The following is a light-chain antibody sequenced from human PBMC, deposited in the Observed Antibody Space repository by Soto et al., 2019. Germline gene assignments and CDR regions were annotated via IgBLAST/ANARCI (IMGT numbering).Light chain of an antibody. J-gene: IGKJ2*01. CDR1: QNIISW. CDR3: QHYSNYPYT. CDR2: DAS. V-gene: IGKV1-5*01. Sequence: DIPMTQSPSTLSASVGDRVTITCRASQNIISWLAWYQHKPGKAPKLLIYDASSSESGVPSRFSGSGSGTEFTLTISSLHPDDFATYYCQHYSNYPYTFGQGTKLEI.